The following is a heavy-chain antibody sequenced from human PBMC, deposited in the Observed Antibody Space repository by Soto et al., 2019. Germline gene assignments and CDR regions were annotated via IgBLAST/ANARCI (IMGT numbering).Heavy chain of an antibody. Sequence: QLQLQESGPGLVKPSETLSLTCTVSGGSISSSSYYWGWIRQSPGKGLEWIGSIYYSGSTYYNPSLKSRVTISVDTSKNQFSLKLSSVTAADTAVYYCARHERVVTFDYWGQGTLVTVSS. CDR2: IYYSGST. CDR3: ARHERVVTFDY. CDR1: GGSISSSSYY. D-gene: IGHD3-22*01. J-gene: IGHJ4*02. V-gene: IGHV4-39*01.